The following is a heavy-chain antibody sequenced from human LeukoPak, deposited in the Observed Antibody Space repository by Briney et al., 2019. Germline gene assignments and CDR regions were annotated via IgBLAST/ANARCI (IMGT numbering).Heavy chain of an antibody. CDR1: GFTFSSYS. Sequence: GGSLRLSCAASGFTFSSYSMNWVRQAPGKGLEWVSSISSSSSYIYYADSVKGRFTISRDNAKNSLYLQMNSLRAEDTAVYYCARVRLAAAGTPLWGQGTLVTVSS. D-gene: IGHD6-13*01. J-gene: IGHJ4*02. CDR2: ISSSSSYI. V-gene: IGHV3-21*01. CDR3: ARVRLAAAGTPL.